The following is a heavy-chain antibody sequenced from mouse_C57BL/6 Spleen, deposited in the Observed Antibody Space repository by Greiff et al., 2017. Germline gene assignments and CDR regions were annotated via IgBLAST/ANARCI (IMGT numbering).Heavy chain of an antibody. CDR3: AKLGPFAY. D-gene: IGHD4-1*01. Sequence: QVQLQQSGAELVMPGASVKLSCKASGYTFTSYWMHWVKQRPGQGLEWIGEIDPSDSYTNYNQKFKGKSTLTVDKSSSTAYMQLSSLTSEDSAVYYCAKLGPFAYWGQGTLVTVSA. CDR2: IDPSDSYT. V-gene: IGHV1-69*01. J-gene: IGHJ3*01. CDR1: GYTFTSYW.